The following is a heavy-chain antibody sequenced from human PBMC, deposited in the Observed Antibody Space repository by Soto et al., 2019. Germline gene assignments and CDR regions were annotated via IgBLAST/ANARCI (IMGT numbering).Heavy chain of an antibody. CDR1: GYTXRELS. CDR2: FDPEDGET. V-gene: IGHV1-24*01. CDR3: ATDRSKFNRKERAFDY. J-gene: IGHJ4*02. Sequence: GXSXKVSFKVAGYTXRELSMDWVRQAPGKGLEWMGGFDPEDGETIYAQKFKGRVTMTEETSTDTAYMELSSLRSEDTAVYYCATDRSKFNRKERAFDYWGQGTLGTVSS. D-gene: IGHD6-6*01.